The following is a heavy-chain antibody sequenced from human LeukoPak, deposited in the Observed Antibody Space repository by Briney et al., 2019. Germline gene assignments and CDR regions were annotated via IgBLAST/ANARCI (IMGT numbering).Heavy chain of an antibody. CDR3: TTVNVVSTSDF. J-gene: IGHJ4*02. CDR1: GFTLTNAW. V-gene: IGHV3-15*01. D-gene: IGHD5/OR15-5a*01. CDR2: IKGKTAGGTT. Sequence: GGSLRLSCAVSGFTLTNAWRSWVRLAPGKGLEWVGRIKGKTAGGTTDYAAPVKGRFTISGDDSKNMMYLQMNSLKTEDTAVYYCTTVNVVSTSDFWGQGTLVTVSS.